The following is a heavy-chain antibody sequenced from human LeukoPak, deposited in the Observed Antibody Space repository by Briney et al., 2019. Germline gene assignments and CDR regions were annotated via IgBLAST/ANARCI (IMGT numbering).Heavy chain of an antibody. J-gene: IGHJ4*02. CDR1: GFTFNSYA. D-gene: IGHD6-19*01. CDR3: AKTTTGYSSGRYPGWPADY. Sequence: GGSLRLSCAASGFTFNSYAMYWVRQAPGKGLEWVSGIFGSGGSAHYADSVKGRFTISRDNSKNTVYLQMNSLRAEDTAVYYCAKTTTGYSSGRYPGWPADYWGQGALAT. CDR2: IFGSGGSA. V-gene: IGHV3-23*01.